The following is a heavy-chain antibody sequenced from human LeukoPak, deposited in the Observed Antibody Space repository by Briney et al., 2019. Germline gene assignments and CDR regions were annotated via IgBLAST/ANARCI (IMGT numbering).Heavy chain of an antibody. CDR1: GFTFSSYA. D-gene: IGHD3-22*01. Sequence: GGSLRLSCAASGFTFSSYAMGWVRQAPGKGLEWVSAISGSGGSTYYADSVKGRFTISRDNAKNSLYLQMNSLRAEDTAVYYCARDRDYYDSSGYYAHYLDYWGQGTLVTVSS. J-gene: IGHJ4*02. V-gene: IGHV3-23*01. CDR2: ISGSGGST. CDR3: ARDRDYYDSSGYYAHYLDY.